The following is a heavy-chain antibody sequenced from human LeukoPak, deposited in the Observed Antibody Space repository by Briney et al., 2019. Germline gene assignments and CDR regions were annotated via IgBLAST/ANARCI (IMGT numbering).Heavy chain of an antibody. D-gene: IGHD3-3*01. V-gene: IGHV4-39*07. CDR1: GDSIRSSNHY. CDR3: ARDMGSSTIFGVVPYWYFDL. Sequence: KPSETLSLTCTVSGDSIRSSNHYWTWIRQPPGKGLEWIASIYSSGRTYYNPSLKSGVTISVDKSKNQFSLKLSSVTAADTAVYYCARDMGSSTIFGVVPYWYFDLWGRGTLVTVSS. J-gene: IGHJ2*01. CDR2: IYSSGRT.